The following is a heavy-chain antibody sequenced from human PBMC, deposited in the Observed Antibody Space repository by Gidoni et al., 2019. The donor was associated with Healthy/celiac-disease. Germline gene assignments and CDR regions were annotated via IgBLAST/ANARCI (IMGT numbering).Heavy chain of an antibody. V-gene: IGHV3-23*01. CDR3: ATSFGYSYEVAKYFQH. J-gene: IGHJ1*01. CDR1: GFTFSSYA. D-gene: IGHD5-18*01. Sequence: EVQLLESGGGLVQPGGSLRLSCAASGFTFSSYAMRWVRQAPGKGLEWVSAISGSGGSTYYADSVKGRFTISRDNSKNTLYLQMNSLRAEDTAVYYCATSFGYSYEVAKYFQHWGQGTLVTVSS. CDR2: ISGSGGST.